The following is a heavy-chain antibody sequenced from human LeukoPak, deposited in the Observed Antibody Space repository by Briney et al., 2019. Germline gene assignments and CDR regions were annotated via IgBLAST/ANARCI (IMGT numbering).Heavy chain of an antibody. V-gene: IGHV3-53*01. Sequence: PGGSLRLSCAASGFTFSSYAMSWVRQAPGKGLEWVSVIYSGGSTYYADSVKGRFTISRDNSKNTLYLQMNSLRAEDTAVYYCARVRRYNYYYYYYMDVWGKGTTVTISS. CDR3: ARVRRYNYYYYYYMDV. CDR1: GFTFSSYA. D-gene: IGHD5-12*01. J-gene: IGHJ6*03. CDR2: IYSGGST.